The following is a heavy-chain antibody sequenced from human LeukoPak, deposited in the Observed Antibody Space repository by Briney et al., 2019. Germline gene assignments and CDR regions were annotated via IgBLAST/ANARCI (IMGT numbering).Heavy chain of an antibody. CDR1: GFSFSSYW. CDR2: IKQDESER. V-gene: IGHV3-7*01. J-gene: IGHJ6*03. CDR3: ARDHYNVGGDYMDV. D-gene: IGHD3-10*02. Sequence: PGGSLRLSCEGSGFSFSSYWMTWVRQSPGKGPEWVANIKQDESERYTVDSVKGRFTISRDNAQNSLYLQMNSLRAEDTAVYYCARDHYNVGGDYMDVWGKGTTVTISS.